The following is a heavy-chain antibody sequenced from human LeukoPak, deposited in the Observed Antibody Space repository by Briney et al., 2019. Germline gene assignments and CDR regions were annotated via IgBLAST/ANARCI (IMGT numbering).Heavy chain of an antibody. D-gene: IGHD4-17*01. Sequence: ASVKLSCTASGYTFTGYYMHWVRQAPGQGLEWIGWINPNSGGTNYAQKFQGRFTMTRDTSISTAYLELSRLRSDDTAVYYCARTTVTTLCYWGQGTRVSVSS. J-gene: IGHJ4*02. CDR3: ARTTVTTLCY. V-gene: IGHV1-2*02. CDR2: INPNSGGT. CDR1: GYTFTGYY.